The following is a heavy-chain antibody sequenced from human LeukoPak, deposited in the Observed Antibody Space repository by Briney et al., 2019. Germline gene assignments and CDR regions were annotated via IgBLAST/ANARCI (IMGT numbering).Heavy chain of an antibody. CDR2: IYYSGST. Sequence: SETLSLTCTVSGGSISSYYWSWIRQPPGKGLEWIGYIYYSGSTNYNPSLKSRVTISVDTSKNQFSLKLSSVTAADTAVYYCARDLRRYGSGSLMFDYWGQGTLVTVSS. D-gene: IGHD3-10*01. CDR3: ARDLRRYGSGSLMFDY. V-gene: IGHV4-59*01. CDR1: GGSISSYY. J-gene: IGHJ4*02.